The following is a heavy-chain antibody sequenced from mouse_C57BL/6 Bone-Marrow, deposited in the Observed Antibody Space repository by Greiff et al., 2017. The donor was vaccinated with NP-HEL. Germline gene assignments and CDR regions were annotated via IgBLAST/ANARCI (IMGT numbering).Heavy chain of an antibody. J-gene: IGHJ2*01. Sequence: VQLQQSGPELVKPGASVKISCKASGYSFTGYYMNWVKQSPEKSLEWIGEINPSTGGTTYNQKFKAKATLTVDKSSSTAYMQLKSLTSDDSAVYYCARSRYYGLDYWGQGTTLTVSS. CDR2: INPSTGGT. D-gene: IGHD1-1*02. V-gene: IGHV1-42*01. CDR1: GYSFTGYY. CDR3: ARSRYYGLDY.